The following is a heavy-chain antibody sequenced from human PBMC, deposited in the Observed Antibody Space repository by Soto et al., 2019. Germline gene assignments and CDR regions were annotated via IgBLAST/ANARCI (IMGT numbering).Heavy chain of an antibody. D-gene: IGHD6-13*01. V-gene: IGHV4-31*03. CDR2: IYYSGST. Sequence: PSETLSLTCTVSGGSISSGGYYWSWIRQHPGKGLEWIGYIYYSGSTYYDTSLKSRVTISVDTSKNQFPLKLSSVTAADTAVYYCARTPIASSSWYFSLDYWGQGTLVTVSS. CDR3: ARTPIASSSWYFSLDY. J-gene: IGHJ4*02. CDR1: GGSISSGGYY.